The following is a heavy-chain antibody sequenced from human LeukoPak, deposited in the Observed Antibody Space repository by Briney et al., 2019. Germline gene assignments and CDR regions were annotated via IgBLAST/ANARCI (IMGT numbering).Heavy chain of an antibody. J-gene: IGHJ4*02. CDR2: INHSGRT. V-gene: IGHV4-34*01. D-gene: IGHD3-10*01. CDR1: GFIFSTYS. Sequence: PGGSLRLSCAASGFIFSTYSMNWVRQPPGKGLEWIGEINHSGRTNYNPSLKSRVTISVDTSKKQFSLKLSSVTAADTAVYYCARGVDYYGVWGQGTLVTVS. CDR3: ARGVDYYGV.